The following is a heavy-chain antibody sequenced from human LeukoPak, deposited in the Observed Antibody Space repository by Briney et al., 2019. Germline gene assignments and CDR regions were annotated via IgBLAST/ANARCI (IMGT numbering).Heavy chain of an antibody. D-gene: IGHD1-1*01. CDR3: AKGWVSGFDY. CDR2: TLYGGSNK. Sequence: GGSLRLSCVVSGFSLSSYGMQWVRQAPGEGLEWVAVTLYGGSNKYYADSVKGRFTISRDNSKNTLYLEMNNLRAEDTAVYYCAKGWVSGFDYWGQGTLVTVSS. CDR1: GFSLSSYG. J-gene: IGHJ4*02. V-gene: IGHV3-30*18.